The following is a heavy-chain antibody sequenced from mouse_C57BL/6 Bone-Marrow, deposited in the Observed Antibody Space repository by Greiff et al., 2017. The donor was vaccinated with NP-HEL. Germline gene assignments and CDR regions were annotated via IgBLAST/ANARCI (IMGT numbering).Heavy chain of an antibody. CDR1: GYAFTNYL. CDR3: AIARVDVGYDRTWFAY. CDR2: INPGSGGT. Sequence: QVQLQQSGAELVRPGTSVKVSCKASGYAFTNYLIEWVKQRPGQGLEWIGVINPGSGGTNYNEKFKGKATLTADKSSSTAYMQLSSLTSWDSAVYFCAIARVDVGYDRTWFAYWGQGTLVTVSA. J-gene: IGHJ3*01. V-gene: IGHV1-54*01. D-gene: IGHD2-2*01.